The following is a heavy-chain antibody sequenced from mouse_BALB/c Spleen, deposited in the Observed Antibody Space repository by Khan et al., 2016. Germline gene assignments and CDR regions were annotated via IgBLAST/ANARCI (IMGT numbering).Heavy chain of an antibody. Sequence: VELVESGAELARPGASVKLSCKASGYTFTSYWMQWVKQRPGQGLEWIGAIYPGDGDTRYTQKFKGKATLTADKSSSTAYMQLSSLASEDSAVYYGARRAARATGFAYWGQGTLVTVSA. CDR2: IYPGDGDT. V-gene: IGHV1-87*01. CDR1: GYTFTSYW. D-gene: IGHD3-1*01. CDR3: ARRAARATGFAY. J-gene: IGHJ3*01.